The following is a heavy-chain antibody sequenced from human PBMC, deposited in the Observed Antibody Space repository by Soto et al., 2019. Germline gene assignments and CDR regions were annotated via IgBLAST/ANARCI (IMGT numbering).Heavy chain of an antibody. D-gene: IGHD5-12*01. Sequence: GGSLRLSCAASGFTFSSYSMNWVRQAPGKGLEWVSSISSSSSYIYYADSVKGRFTISRDNAKNSLYLQMNSLRAEDTAVYYCARSRGYVSSYYYYGMDVWGQGTTVTVSS. CDR2: ISSSSSYI. CDR3: ARSRGYVSSYYYYGMDV. CDR1: GFTFSSYS. J-gene: IGHJ6*02. V-gene: IGHV3-21*01.